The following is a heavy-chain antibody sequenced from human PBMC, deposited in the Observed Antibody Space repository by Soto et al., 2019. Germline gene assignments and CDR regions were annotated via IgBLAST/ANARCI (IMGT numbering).Heavy chain of an antibody. CDR1: GGSISSGDYY. CDR2: IYYSGST. CDR3: ARGESYSSSWHTTYYYYGMDV. Sequence: SETLSLTCTVSGGSISSGDYYWSWIRQPPGKGLEWFGYIYYSGSTYYNPSLKSRVTISVDTSKNQFSLKLSSVTAADTAVYYCARGESYSSSWHTTYYYYGMDVWGQGTTVTVSS. V-gene: IGHV4-30-4*01. J-gene: IGHJ6*02. D-gene: IGHD6-13*01.